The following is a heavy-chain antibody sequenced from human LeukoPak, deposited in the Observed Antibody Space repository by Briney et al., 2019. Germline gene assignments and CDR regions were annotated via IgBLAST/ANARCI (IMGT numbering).Heavy chain of an antibody. J-gene: IGHJ4*02. CDR2: IYTSGST. V-gene: IGHV4-61*02. Sequence: PSQTLSLTCTVSGGSISSGSYYWSWIRQPAGKGLEWIGRIYTSGSTNYNPSLKSRVTISVDTSKNQFSLKLSSVTAAGTAVYYCARVGIAAAGKDYWGQGTLVTVSS. CDR1: GGSISSGSYY. CDR3: ARVGIAAAGKDY. D-gene: IGHD6-13*01.